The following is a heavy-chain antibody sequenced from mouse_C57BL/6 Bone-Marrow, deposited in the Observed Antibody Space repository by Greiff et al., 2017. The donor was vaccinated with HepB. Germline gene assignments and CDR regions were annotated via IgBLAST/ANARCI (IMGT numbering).Heavy chain of an antibody. J-gene: IGHJ2*01. CDR1: GFTFSDYY. Sequence: EVKLMESEGGLVQPGRSMKLSCTASGFTFSDYYMAWVRQVPEKGLEWVANINYDGSSTYYLDSLKSRFIISRDNAKNILYLQMSSLKSEDTATYYCAREVYYFDYWGQGTTLTVSS. CDR3: AREVYYFDY. CDR2: INYDGSST. V-gene: IGHV5-16*01.